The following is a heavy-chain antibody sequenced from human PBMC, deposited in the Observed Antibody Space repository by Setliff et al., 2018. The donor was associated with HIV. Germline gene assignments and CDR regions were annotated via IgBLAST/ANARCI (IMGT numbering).Heavy chain of an antibody. V-gene: IGHV4-34*01. CDR3: ARGRDASTWYLSHFYSYYYLDV. D-gene: IGHD6-13*01. CDR2: INHSGTT. J-gene: IGHJ6*03. CDR1: GGPLSGYF. Sequence: SQTLSLTCIVSGGPLSGYFWTWIRQTPDKGLEWIGDINHSGTTNYNLSLKSRTTLSLDTSKNQLSLKLTSVVAADTGLYFCARGRDASTWYLSHFYSYYYLDVWGNGTTVTVSS.